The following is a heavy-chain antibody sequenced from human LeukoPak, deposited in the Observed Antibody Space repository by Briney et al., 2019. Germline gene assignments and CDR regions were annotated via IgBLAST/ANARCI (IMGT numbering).Heavy chain of an antibody. J-gene: IGHJ3*01. Sequence: SETLSLTCTVSGGSMIDSSHYWDWIRQPPGKGLEWIGSMLYSGSTYYNPSLKSRVTISMDTSKSQFSLRLNSVTAADTALYYCARRGRREAAGTTGKAFDFWGQGTLVTVSS. CDR2: MLYSGST. D-gene: IGHD1-7*01. CDR3: ARRGRREAAGTTGKAFDF. CDR1: GGSMIDSSHY. V-gene: IGHV4-39*01.